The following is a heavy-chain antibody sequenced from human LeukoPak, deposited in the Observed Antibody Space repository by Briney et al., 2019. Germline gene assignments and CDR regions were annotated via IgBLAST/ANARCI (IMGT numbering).Heavy chain of an antibody. CDR3: ARAEWELDDAFDI. J-gene: IGHJ3*02. CDR2: IYTSGST. Sequence: SETLSLTCTVAGGSISRGRYSWSWIRQPAGKGLEGIGRIYTSGSTNYNPSLNSRLTISVDTSKNQFSLKLSSVTAADTAVYYCARAEWELDDAFDIWGQGTMVTVSS. V-gene: IGHV4-61*02. D-gene: IGHD1-26*01. CDR1: GGSISRGRYS.